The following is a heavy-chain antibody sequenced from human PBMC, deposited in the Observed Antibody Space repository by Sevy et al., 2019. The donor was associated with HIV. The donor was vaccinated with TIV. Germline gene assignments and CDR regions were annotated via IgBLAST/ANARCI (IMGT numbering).Heavy chain of an antibody. CDR2: ITSDNGNT. D-gene: IGHD2-2*01. V-gene: IGHV1-18*01. J-gene: IGHJ6*03. Sequence: ASVKVSCKASGYTFTNFGINWVRQAPGQGLEWMGWITSDNGNTKYAQKFQGRLTMTRDTFTSTAYLDLRSLRSDDTAVYYCARARTAKYCTSASCYXRHMDVXGKGTTVTVSS. CDR1: GYTFTNFG. CDR3: ARARTAKYCTSASCYXRHMDV.